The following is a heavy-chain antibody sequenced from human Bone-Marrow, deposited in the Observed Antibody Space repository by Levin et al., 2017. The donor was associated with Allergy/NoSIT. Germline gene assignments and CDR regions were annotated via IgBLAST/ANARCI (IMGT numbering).Heavy chain of an antibody. V-gene: IGHV3-53*01. CDR2: IYSGGNT. Sequence: GGSLRLSCAASGFTVSNNYMKWVRQAPGKGLEWVSLIYSGGNTFYADSVKGRFTISRDNSKNTLYLQMNSLRAEDTAVYYCAARSPGIGHSWGQGTLVTVSS. CDR1: GFTVSNNY. CDR3: AARSPGIGHS. D-gene: IGHD6-13*01. J-gene: IGHJ4*02.